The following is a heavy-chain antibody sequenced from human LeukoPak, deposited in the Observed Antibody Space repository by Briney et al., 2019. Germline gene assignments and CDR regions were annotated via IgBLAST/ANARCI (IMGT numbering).Heavy chain of an antibody. J-gene: IGHJ3*01. V-gene: IGHV4-39*01. D-gene: IGHD1-26*01. CDR2: IYYSGST. CDR1: GDSITSSTDY. CDR3: AGQEGILGAKGAFDA. Sequence: SETLSLTCTVSGDSITSSTDYWGCLRQSPGKGLEWIGSIYYSGSTYFNPSLKSRVTMSVDTSKNQFSLNLASMTAADTAVYYCAGQEGILGAKGAFDAWGQGTMVTVS.